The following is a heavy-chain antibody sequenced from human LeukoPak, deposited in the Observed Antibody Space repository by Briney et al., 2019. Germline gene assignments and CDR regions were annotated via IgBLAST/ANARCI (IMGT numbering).Heavy chain of an antibody. V-gene: IGHV7-4-1*02. CDR2: INTNTGNP. J-gene: IGHJ4*02. Sequence: GASVKVSCKASGYTFTSYAMNWVRQAPGQGLEWMGWINTNTGNPTYAQGFTGRFVFSLDTSVSTAYLQITNLKTDDTAVYYCARGRPLWDLWGQGTLVTVSS. CDR1: GYTFTSYA. CDR3: ARGRPLWDL. D-gene: IGHD5-18*01.